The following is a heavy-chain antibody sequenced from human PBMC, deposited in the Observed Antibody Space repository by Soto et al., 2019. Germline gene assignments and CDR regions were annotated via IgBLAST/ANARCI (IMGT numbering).Heavy chain of an antibody. V-gene: IGHV4-39*01. Sequence: QLQLQESGPGLVKPSETLSLTCTVSGGSISSFNYFWGWIRQPPGKGLEWIGSLYYSGYTYYNPSLQRRVTISVDTSKKQCTLTLRSVTAADTAVYYCARGGGSTFNWFDPWGQGTLVTVSP. D-gene: IGHD2-15*01. CDR2: LYYSGYT. J-gene: IGHJ5*02. CDR1: GGSISSFNYF. CDR3: ARGGGSTFNWFDP.